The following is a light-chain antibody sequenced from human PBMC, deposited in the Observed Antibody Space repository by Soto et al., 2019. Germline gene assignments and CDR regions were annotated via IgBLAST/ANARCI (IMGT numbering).Light chain of an antibody. Sequence: EIVLTQSPGTLYLSPGERATLSCRASQSGSSSYLAWYQKKPGQAPRLLIYGASSRATGIPDRFSGSGSGTDFTLTISRLEPEDFAVYYCQQYGSAPWTFGQGTKVEIK. CDR3: QQYGSAPWT. J-gene: IGKJ1*01. V-gene: IGKV3-20*01. CDR2: GAS. CDR1: QSGSSSY.